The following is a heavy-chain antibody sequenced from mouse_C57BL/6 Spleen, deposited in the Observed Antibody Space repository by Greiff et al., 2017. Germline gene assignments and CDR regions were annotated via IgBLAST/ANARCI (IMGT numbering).Heavy chain of an antibody. CDR3: AREGPDAMDY. J-gene: IGHJ4*01. CDR1: GFTFSSYA. CDR2: ISDGGSYT. Sequence: EVQVVESGGGLVKPGGSLKLSCAASGFTFSSYAMSWVRQTPEKRLEWVATISDGGSYTYYPDNVKGRFTISRDNAKNNLYLQMSHLKSEDTAMYYCAREGPDAMDYWGQGTSVTVSS. V-gene: IGHV5-4*01.